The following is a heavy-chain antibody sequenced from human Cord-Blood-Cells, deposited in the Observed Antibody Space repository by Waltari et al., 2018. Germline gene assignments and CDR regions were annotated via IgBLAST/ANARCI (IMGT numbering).Heavy chain of an antibody. CDR2: INHSGRT. CDR3: ARGGGSGYDLSAFDI. V-gene: IGHV4-34*01. Sequence: QVQLQQGCAGLLKPSENLSLTCAVYGGSFSGYFSSWNRQPPGEGLEWIVEINHSGRTNYNPSLKSRVTISVDTSKNQFSLKLSSVTAADTAVYYCARGGGSGYDLSAFDIWGQGTMVTVSS. D-gene: IGHD5-12*01. CDR1: GGSFSGYF. J-gene: IGHJ3*02.